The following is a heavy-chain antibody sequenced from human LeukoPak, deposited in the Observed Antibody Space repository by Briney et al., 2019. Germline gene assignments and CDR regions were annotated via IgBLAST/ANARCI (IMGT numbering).Heavy chain of an antibody. Sequence: GGSLRLSCAASGLTVSRNYMGWVRQAPGRGLEWISVFYSDGSIYYADSVKGRFTISRDNSKNTLDLQMNSLRAEDTAVYYCARDAETYDWSGGYFDYWGQGTLVTVSS. CDR1: GLTVSRNY. V-gene: IGHV3-66*01. CDR3: ARDAETYDWSGGYFDY. CDR2: FYSDGSI. J-gene: IGHJ4*02. D-gene: IGHD3-3*01.